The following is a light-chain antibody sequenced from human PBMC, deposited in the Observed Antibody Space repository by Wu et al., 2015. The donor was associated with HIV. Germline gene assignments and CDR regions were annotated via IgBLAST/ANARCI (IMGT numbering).Light chain of an antibody. J-gene: IGKJ4*01. Sequence: DIQMTQSPSSLSASIGDTVTITCRASQGIGKYLAWYQHKPGKVPKLLIYVTSTLESGVPSRFSGSGSGTDFTLTISSLQPEDVATYYCQKXNRDPLTFGGGTKVVIK. CDR1: QGIGKY. V-gene: IGKV1-27*01. CDR2: VTS. CDR3: QKXNRDPLT.